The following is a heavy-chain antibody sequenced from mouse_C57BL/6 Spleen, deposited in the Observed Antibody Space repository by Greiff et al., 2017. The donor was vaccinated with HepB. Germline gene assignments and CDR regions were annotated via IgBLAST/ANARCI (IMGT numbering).Heavy chain of an antibody. V-gene: IGHV5-6*02. Sequence: EVKLVESGGDLVKPGGSLKLSCAASGFTFSSYVMSWVRQTPDKRLEWVATISSGSSYTYYPDSVKGQFTISRDNAKSTLYLQMRSLKSEDTAMYYCARQPRQPSAWFAYWGQGTLVTVSA. CDR1: GFTFSSYV. CDR3: ARQPRQPSAWFAY. D-gene: IGHD3-2*01. J-gene: IGHJ3*01. CDR2: ISSGSSYT.